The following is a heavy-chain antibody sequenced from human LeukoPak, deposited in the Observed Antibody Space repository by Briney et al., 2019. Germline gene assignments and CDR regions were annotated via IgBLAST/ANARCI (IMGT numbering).Heavy chain of an antibody. Sequence: PSETLSLTCAVYGGSFSGYYWSWIRQPPGKGLEWIGEINHSGSTNYNPSLKSRVTISVDTSKNQFSLKLSSVTAAYTAVYYCARDYGSGSYFRYYYYMDVWGKGTTVTVSS. D-gene: IGHD3-10*01. J-gene: IGHJ6*03. CDR2: INHSGST. CDR1: GGSFSGYY. V-gene: IGHV4-34*01. CDR3: ARDYGSGSYFRYYYYMDV.